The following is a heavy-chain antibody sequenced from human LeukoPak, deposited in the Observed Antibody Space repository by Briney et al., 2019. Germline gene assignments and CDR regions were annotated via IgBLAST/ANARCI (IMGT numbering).Heavy chain of an antibody. V-gene: IGHV4-61*01. J-gene: IGHJ3*02. Sequence: SETLSLTCTVSGGSVSGGSISSYYWSWIRQPPGKGLEWIGFIAYAGSTNYNPSLKSRVTISVDTSKNQFSLRLSSVTAADTAVYYCAREDIVLMVYAFDIWGQGTMVTVSS. CDR3: AREDIVLMVYAFDI. CDR2: IAYAGST. D-gene: IGHD2-8*01. CDR1: GGSVSGGSISSYY.